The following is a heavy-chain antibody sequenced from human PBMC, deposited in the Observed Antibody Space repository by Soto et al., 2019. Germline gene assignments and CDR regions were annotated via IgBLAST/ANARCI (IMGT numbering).Heavy chain of an antibody. Sequence: GGSLRLSCAASGFTFSSYAMNWVRQTQEKGLEWVSSISGTSSYTHYSDSVKGRFTISRDNANNSLFLQMNSLRAEDTATYYCARGLALAGNYWGQGVLVTVSS. D-gene: IGHD6-19*01. CDR1: GFTFSSYA. V-gene: IGHV3-21*01. J-gene: IGHJ4*02. CDR3: ARGLALAGNY. CDR2: ISGTSSYT.